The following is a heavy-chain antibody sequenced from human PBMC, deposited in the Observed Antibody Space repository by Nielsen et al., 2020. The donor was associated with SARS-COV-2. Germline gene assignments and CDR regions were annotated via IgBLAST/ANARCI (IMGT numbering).Heavy chain of an antibody. Sequence: GRSLRLSCAASGFTFSSYGMHWVRQAPGKGLEWVAVIWYDGSNKYYADSVKGRFTISRDNSKNSLYLQMNSLRDEDTAVYYCARGAYGFDLWGRGTLVTVSS. D-gene: IGHD4-17*01. CDR2: IWYDGSNK. CDR3: ARGAYGFDL. V-gene: IGHV3-33*01. J-gene: IGHJ2*01. CDR1: GFTFSSYG.